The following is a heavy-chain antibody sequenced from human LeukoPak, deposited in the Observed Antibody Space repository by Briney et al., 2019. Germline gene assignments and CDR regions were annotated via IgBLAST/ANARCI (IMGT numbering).Heavy chain of an antibody. CDR2: IIPILGIA. CDR3: ARGLRMRSKDYYFDY. D-gene: IGHD2-15*01. V-gene: IGHV1-69*02. CDR1: GGTFSSYT. J-gene: IGHJ4*02. Sequence: SVKVSCKASGGTFSSYTISWVRQAPGQGLEWMGRIIPILGIANYAQKFQGRVTITADKSTSTAYMELSSLRSEDTAVYYCARGLRMRSKDYYFDYWGQGTLVTVSS.